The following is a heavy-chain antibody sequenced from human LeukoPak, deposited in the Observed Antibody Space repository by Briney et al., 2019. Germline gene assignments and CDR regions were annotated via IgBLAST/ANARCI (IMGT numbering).Heavy chain of an antibody. CDR3: ASDEDPDAFDI. J-gene: IGHJ3*02. V-gene: IGHV3-21*01. Sequence: GGSLRLSCAASGFTFSSYSMNWVRQAPGKGLEWVSSISSSSSYIYYADSVKGRFTISRDNAKNSLYLQMNSLRAEDTAVYYCASDEDPDAFDIWGQGTMVTVSS. CDR2: ISSSSSYI. CDR1: GFTFSSYS.